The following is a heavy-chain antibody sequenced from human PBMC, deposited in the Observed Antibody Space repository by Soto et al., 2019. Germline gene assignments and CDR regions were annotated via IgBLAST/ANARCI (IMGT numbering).Heavy chain of an antibody. Sequence: QVQLQESGPGLVKPSQTLSLTCTVSGGSIHDYYWVWLRQPPGKGLEWTGSIFYTGSTDYKPSLRTLVTLSLATSKNPSYLNLSSVAAADTAVYNCARVNRGAFDHWGQGALVTVSS. V-gene: IGHV4-59*01. CDR3: ARVNRGAFDH. J-gene: IGHJ4*02. CDR1: GGSIHDYY. CDR2: IFYTGST.